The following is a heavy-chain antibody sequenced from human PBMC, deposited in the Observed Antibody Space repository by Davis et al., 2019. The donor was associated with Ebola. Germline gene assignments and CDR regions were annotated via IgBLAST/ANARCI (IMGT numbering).Heavy chain of an antibody. J-gene: IGHJ4*02. CDR3: ARGTSLARNFDY. CDR1: GYSFTSYW. CDR2: IYPGDSDT. D-gene: IGHD3-3*02. Sequence: GESLKISCQGSGYSFTSYWISWVRQMPGKGLEWMGIIYPGDSDTRYNPSFQGQVTISADTSITTAYLQWSSLKASDTAMYYCARGTSLARNFDYWGQGTLVSVSS. V-gene: IGHV5-51*01.